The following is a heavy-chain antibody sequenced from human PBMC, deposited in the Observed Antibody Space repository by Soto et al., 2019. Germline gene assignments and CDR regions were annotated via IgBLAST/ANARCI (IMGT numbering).Heavy chain of an antibody. CDR2: INPNNGNT. D-gene: IGHD1-7*01. J-gene: IGHJ5*02. CDR1: GYSFTTYD. Sequence: QVQLVQSGAEVKKPGASVRVSCKASGYSFTTYDINWVRQATGQGLEWMGWINPNNGNTGYAQKLQGRVTLTRTTSISTAYMELSSLSSDDTAVYYCARTSSGTREGFDPWSQGSLVTVSS. CDR3: ARTSSGTREGFDP. V-gene: IGHV1-8*01.